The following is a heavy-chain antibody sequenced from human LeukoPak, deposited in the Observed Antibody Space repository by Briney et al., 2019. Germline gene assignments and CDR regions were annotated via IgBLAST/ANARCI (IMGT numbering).Heavy chain of an antibody. D-gene: IGHD2-21*02. CDR1: GGTFSSYA. CDR2: IIPIFGTA. V-gene: IGHV1-69*05. CDR3: ARARNCGGDCYPNHYFDY. Sequence: SVKVSCKASGGTFSSYAISWVRQAPGQGLEGMGRIIPIFGTANYAQKFQGRVTITTDESTSTAYMELSSLRSEDTAVYYCARARNCGGDCYPNHYFDYWGQGTLVTVSS. J-gene: IGHJ4*02.